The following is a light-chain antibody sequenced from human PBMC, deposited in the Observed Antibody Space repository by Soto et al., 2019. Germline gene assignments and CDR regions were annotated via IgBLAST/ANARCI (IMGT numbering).Light chain of an antibody. CDR3: CSYAAGSTHYV. V-gene: IGLV2-23*01. CDR1: SSDVGSYNL. CDR2: EGS. Sequence: QSVLTQPASVSGSRGQSITISCTGTSSDVGSYNLVSWYQQHPGKAPKLMIYEGSKRPSGVSNRFSGSKSGNTASLTISGLQADDEADYYCCSYAAGSTHYVFGNGTKATVL. J-gene: IGLJ1*01.